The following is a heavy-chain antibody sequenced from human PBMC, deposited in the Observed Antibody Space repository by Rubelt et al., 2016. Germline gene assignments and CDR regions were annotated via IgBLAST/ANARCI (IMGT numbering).Heavy chain of an antibody. Sequence: EVQLVESGGGLVQPGGSLRLSCAASGFTFSSYAMSWVRQAPGKGLEWVSVIYSGGSTYYADSVKGRLTISRDNSKNTLDLQMNSLRAEDTAVYYCARDNLLKAAAGFDYWGQGTLVTVSS. CDR1: GFTFSSYA. CDR3: ARDNLLKAAAGFDY. J-gene: IGHJ4*02. D-gene: IGHD6-13*01. V-gene: IGHV3-66*01. CDR2: IYSGGST.